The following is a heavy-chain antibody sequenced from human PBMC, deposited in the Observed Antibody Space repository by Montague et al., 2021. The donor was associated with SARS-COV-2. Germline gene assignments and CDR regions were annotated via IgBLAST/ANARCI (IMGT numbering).Heavy chain of an antibody. CDR2: IDPAGGAT. J-gene: IGHJ4*02. V-gene: IGHV3-23*01. D-gene: IGHD6-6*01. CDR1: GFTFSKFG. Sequence: SLRLSCEASGFTFSKFGMNWVRQAPGKGQEWVSTIDPAGGATYYADSVRGRFAISRDNSKNILSLQMDSLTADDTAVYYCASSNFFAYWGQGTLITVSS. CDR3: ASSNFFAY.